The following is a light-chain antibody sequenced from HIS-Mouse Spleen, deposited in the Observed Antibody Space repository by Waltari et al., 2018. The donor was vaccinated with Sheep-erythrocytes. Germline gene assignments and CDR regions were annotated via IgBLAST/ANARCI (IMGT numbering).Light chain of an antibody. Sequence: QSALTQPPSASGSPGQSVTISCPGTSSDVGGYNYVSWYQQHPGKAPKLMIYAVSKRPSGVPDRFSGSKSGNTASLTVSGLQAEDEADYYCSSYAGSNNFEVFGGGTKLTVL. CDR1: SSDVGGYNY. CDR2: AVS. V-gene: IGLV2-8*01. CDR3: SSYAGSNNFEV. J-gene: IGLJ3*02.